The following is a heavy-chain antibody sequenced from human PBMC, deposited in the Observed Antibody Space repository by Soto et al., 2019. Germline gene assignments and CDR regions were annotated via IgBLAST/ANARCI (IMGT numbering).Heavy chain of an antibody. J-gene: IGHJ5*02. D-gene: IGHD6-13*01. Sequence: GASVKVSCKISAYNFDNHGINWVRQAPGQGLEWMGWISAYNGNTNYAQKLQGRVTMTTDTSTSTAYMELRSLRSDDTAVYYCARDESGIAAAGNWFDPWGQGTLVTVSS. CDR1: AYNFDNHG. V-gene: IGHV1-18*01. CDR2: ISAYNGNT. CDR3: ARDESGIAAAGNWFDP.